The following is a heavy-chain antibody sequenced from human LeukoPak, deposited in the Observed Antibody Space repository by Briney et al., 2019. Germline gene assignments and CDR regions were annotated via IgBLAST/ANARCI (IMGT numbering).Heavy chain of an antibody. CDR1: GYTFTGYY. CDR2: INPNSGGT. CDR3: ARVHQVRGVTIDY. D-gene: IGHD3-10*01. Sequence: ASVKVSCKASGYTFTGYYMHWVRQAPGQGREWMGWINPNSGGTNYAQKFQGRVTMTRDTSISTAYMELSRLRSDDTAVYYCARVHQVRGVTIDYWGQGTLVTVSS. V-gene: IGHV1-2*02. J-gene: IGHJ4*02.